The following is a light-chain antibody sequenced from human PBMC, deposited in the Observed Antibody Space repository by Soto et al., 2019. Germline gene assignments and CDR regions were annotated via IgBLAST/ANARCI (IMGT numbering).Light chain of an antibody. CDR2: EVS. J-gene: IGLJ1*01. CDR1: SSDVGGYNY. V-gene: IGLV2-14*01. CDR3: SSYTSSSTYD. Sequence: QSALTQPASVSASPGQSITISCTGTSSDVGGYNYVAWYQQHPGKAPKLMIYEVSNRPSGVSNRFSGSKSGNTASLTISGLQAEDEADYYCSSYTSSSTYDFGTGTKLTVL.